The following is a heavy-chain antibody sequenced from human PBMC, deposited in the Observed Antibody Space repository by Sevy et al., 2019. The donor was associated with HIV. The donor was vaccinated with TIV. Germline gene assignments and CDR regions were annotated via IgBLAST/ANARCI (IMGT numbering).Heavy chain of an antibody. Sequence: GGSLRLSCAASGFTFSSYAVHWVRQAPGKGLEWVAVISYDGSNKYYADSVKGRFTISRDNSKNTLYLQMNSLRAEDTAVYYCARDKGFDYWGQGTLVTVSS. CDR3: ARDKGFDY. J-gene: IGHJ4*02. CDR2: ISYDGSNK. V-gene: IGHV3-30*04. CDR1: GFTFSSYA.